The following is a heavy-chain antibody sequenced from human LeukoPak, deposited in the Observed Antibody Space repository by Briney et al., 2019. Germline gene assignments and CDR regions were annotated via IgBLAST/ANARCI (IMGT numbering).Heavy chain of an antibody. CDR1: GDSVSSNSAA. CDR3: AREYYGSGSYALNWFDP. D-gene: IGHD3-10*01. Sequence: SQTLSLTCAISGDSVSSNSAAWNWIRQSPSRGLEWLGRTYYRSKWYNDYAVSAKSRITINPDTSKNQFSLQLNSVTPEDTAVYYCAREYYGSGSYALNWFDPWGQGTLVTVSS. J-gene: IGHJ5*02. V-gene: IGHV6-1*01. CDR2: TYYRSKWYN.